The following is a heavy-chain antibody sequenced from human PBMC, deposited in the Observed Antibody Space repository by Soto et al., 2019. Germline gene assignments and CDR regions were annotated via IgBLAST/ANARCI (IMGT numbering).Heavy chain of an antibody. CDR2: IKQDGSER. Sequence: EVQLVESGGGLVQPGGSLRLSCAASGFTFTTYWMSWVRQAPGKGLEWVANIKQDGSERDYVDSVRGRFTIFGDNTKNSLYLQMNSLRAEDTAVYYCARGPFNHRNYFYGLDVWGQGTTVTVSS. V-gene: IGHV3-7*01. D-gene: IGHD2-21*01. J-gene: IGHJ6*02. CDR3: ARGPFNHRNYFYGLDV. CDR1: GFTFTTYW.